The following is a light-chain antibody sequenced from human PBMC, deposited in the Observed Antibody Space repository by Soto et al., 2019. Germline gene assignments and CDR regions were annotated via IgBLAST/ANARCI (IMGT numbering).Light chain of an antibody. CDR2: EVT. V-gene: IGLV2-14*01. CDR1: SSDIGGYNY. CDR3: CSYTFISTVV. Sequence: QSALTQPASVSGSPGQSITISCTGTSSDIGGYNYVSWYQQHPGKAPKLMIYEVTNRPSGVSNRFSGSKSGNTASLTISGLQAEDEADYYCCSYTFISTVVFGGGTKLTVL. J-gene: IGLJ2*01.